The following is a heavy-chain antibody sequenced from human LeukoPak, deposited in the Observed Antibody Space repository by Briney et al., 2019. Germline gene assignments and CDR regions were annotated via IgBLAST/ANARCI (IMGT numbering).Heavy chain of an antibody. J-gene: IGHJ4*02. D-gene: IGHD4-17*01. CDR2: INHSGST. CDR3: ARSPYGDYEKYYFDY. Sequence: PSETLSLTCAVYSGSFSGYYWSWIRQPPGKGLEWIGEINHSGSTNYNPSLKSRVTISVDTSKNQFSLKLSSVTAADTAVYYCARSPYGDYEKYYFDYWGQGTLVTVS. CDR1: SGSFSGYY. V-gene: IGHV4-34*01.